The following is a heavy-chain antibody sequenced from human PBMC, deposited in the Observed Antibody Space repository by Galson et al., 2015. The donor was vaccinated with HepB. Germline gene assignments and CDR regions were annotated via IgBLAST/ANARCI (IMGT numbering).Heavy chain of an antibody. CDR2: ISWNSDFT. J-gene: IGHJ6*02. Sequence: SLRLSCAASGFTFEDYAMHWVRQVPGKGLEWVSGISWNSDFTGYAESVRGRFTISRDNARYSLYLQMNSLRTEDTASYYRAQDLTYYYGSGSYFVGMDVWGQGTTVTVSS. CDR1: GFTFEDYA. CDR3: AQDLTYYYGSGSYFVGMDV. V-gene: IGHV3-9*01. D-gene: IGHD3-10*01.